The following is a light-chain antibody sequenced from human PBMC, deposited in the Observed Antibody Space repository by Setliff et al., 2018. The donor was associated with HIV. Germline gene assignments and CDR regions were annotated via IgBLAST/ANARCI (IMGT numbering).Light chain of an antibody. Sequence: QSVLTQPASVSGSPGQSITISCTGTSSDIGRYNYVSWYQQYPGRGPTLVIFDVSERPSGVSNRFSGPKSGNTASLIISGLQPDDEADYYCCSYARGSTYVFGSGTKVTVL. CDR1: SSDIGRYNY. J-gene: IGLJ1*01. V-gene: IGLV2-14*03. CDR3: CSYARGSTYV. CDR2: DVS.